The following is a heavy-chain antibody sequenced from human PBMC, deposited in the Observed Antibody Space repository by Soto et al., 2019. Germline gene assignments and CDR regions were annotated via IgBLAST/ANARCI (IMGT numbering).Heavy chain of an antibody. Sequence: EVQLLESGGGLVQPGGSLRLSCAAAGQSISGSAMTWFRQAPEKGLEWVSSISADGGGTFYADSVKGRFTISRDNSKNFLYLQMSSLRAEDTAIYYCSKRQAYIGGRRYPDEYWGHGTLVTVSS. CDR2: ISADGGGT. CDR1: GQSISGSA. J-gene: IGHJ4*01. V-gene: IGHV3-23*01. CDR3: SKRQAYIGGRRYPDEY. D-gene: IGHD2-15*01.